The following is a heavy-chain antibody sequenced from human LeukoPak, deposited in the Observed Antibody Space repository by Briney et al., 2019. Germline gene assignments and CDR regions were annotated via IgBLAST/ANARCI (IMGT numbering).Heavy chain of an antibody. V-gene: IGHV3-15*01. CDR2: IKSKTDGGTT. CDR3: TTDDYGDYYAFDI. Sequence: GGSLRLSCAASGFTFSNAWMSWVRQAPGKGLEWVGRIKSKTDGGTTDYAAPVKGRFTISRDDSKSTLYLQMNSLKTEDTAVYYCTTDDYGDYYAFDIWGQGTMVTVSS. J-gene: IGHJ3*02. CDR1: GFTFSNAW. D-gene: IGHD4-17*01.